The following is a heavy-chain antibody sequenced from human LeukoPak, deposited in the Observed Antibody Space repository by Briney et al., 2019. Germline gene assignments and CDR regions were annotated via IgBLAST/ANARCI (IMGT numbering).Heavy chain of an antibody. Sequence: SETLSLTCTVSGGSISSYYWSWIRQAAGKGLEWIGRIYTSGSTNYNPSLKSRATMSVDTSKNQFSLKLSSVTAADTAVYFRARDPCNSTSCHRRYGLDQWGQGTLVTVSS. V-gene: IGHV4-4*07. CDR3: ARDPCNSTSCHRRYGLDQ. CDR1: GGSISSYY. D-gene: IGHD2-2*01. CDR2: IYTSGST. J-gene: IGHJ4*02.